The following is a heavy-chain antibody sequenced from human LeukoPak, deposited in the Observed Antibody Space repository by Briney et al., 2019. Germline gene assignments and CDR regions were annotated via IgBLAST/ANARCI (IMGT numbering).Heavy chain of an antibody. CDR2: ITGSGSFV. J-gene: IGHJ5*02. D-gene: IGHD6-6*01. CDR3: ARDSSGPWFDP. Sequence: PGGSLRLSCAVSGFIFNNYIMNWVRQAPGKGLEWVSSITGSGSFVYYADTVKGRFTISRDNAKNSLFLQMNSLRAEDTAVYYCARDSSGPWFDPWGQGTLVTVSS. CDR1: GFIFNNYI. V-gene: IGHV3-21*01.